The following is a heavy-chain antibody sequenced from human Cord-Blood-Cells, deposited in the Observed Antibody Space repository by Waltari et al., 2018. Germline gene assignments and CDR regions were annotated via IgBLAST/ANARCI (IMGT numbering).Heavy chain of an antibody. V-gene: IGHV3-9*01. CDR1: GFTLDDYA. D-gene: IGHD3-10*01. J-gene: IGHJ6*02. Sequence: EVQLVESGGGLVQPGRSLRLSCAASGFTLDDYAMHWVRQAPGKGLVWVSGISWNSGSIGYADSVKGRFTISRDNAKNSLYLQMNSLRAEDTALYYCAKGRGVIHYYYGMDVWGQGTTVTVSS. CDR2: ISWNSGSI. CDR3: AKGRGVIHYYYGMDV.